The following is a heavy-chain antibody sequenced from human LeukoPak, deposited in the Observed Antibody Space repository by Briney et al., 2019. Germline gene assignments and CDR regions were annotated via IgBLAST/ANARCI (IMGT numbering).Heavy chain of an antibody. CDR1: GGSISSSSYY. CDR2: IYYRGST. CDR3: ARGPTDTLHDFDY. D-gene: IGHD4-17*01. Sequence: PSETLSLTCTVSGGSISSSSYYWGWIRQPPGKGLEWIGSIYYRGSTYYNPSLKSRVTISVDTSKNQFSLKLSSVTAADTAVCYCARGPTDTLHDFDYWGQGTLVTVSS. V-gene: IGHV4-39*07. J-gene: IGHJ4*02.